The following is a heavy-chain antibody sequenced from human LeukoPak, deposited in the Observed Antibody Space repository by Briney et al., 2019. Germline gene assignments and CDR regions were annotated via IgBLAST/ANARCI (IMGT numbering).Heavy chain of an antibody. CDR2: IYHSAST. J-gene: IGHJ4*02. V-gene: IGHV4-30-2*01. CDR1: GGSISNGGYS. CDR3: ARDHPPTY. Sequence: SQTLSLTCAVSGGSISNGGYSWSWIRQPPGKGLEWIGYIYHSASTYYNPSLKSRVTISVDRSKNQFSLKLSSVTAADTAVYYCARDHPPTYWGQGTLVTVSS.